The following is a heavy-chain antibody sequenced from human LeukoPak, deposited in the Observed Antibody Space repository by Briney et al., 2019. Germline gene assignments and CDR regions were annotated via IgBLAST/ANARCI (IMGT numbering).Heavy chain of an antibody. CDR3: VRVQSGSYARYGMDV. CDR1: GYTFSSYD. V-gene: IGHV1-8*01. D-gene: IGHD1-26*01. Sequence: ASVKVSCKASGYTFSSYDINGVRQATGQGLEWMGWMNPNSGSTGYAQKLQGRVTMTRSTSISTAYMELSSLRSEDTAVYYCVRVQSGSYARYGMDVWGQGTTVTVSS. CDR2: MNPNSGST. J-gene: IGHJ6*02.